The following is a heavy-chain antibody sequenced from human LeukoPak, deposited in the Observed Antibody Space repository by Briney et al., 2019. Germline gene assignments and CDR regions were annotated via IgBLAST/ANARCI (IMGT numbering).Heavy chain of an antibody. Sequence: SETLSLTCAVYGGSFSGYYCSWIRQPPGEGLEWIGEINHSGSTNYNPSLKSRVTISVDTSKNQFSLKLSSVTAADTAVYYCARGRSRYCSSTSCYTEDYYYYYMDVWGKGTTVTVSS. CDR2: INHSGST. CDR3: ARGRSRYCSSTSCYTEDYYYYYMDV. D-gene: IGHD2-2*02. J-gene: IGHJ6*03. V-gene: IGHV4-34*01. CDR1: GGSFSGYY.